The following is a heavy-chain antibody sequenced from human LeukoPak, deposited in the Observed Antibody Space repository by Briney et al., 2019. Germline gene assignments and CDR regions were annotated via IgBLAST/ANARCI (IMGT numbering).Heavy chain of an antibody. V-gene: IGHV4-34*01. Sequence: SETLSLTCTVSGGSISSYYWSWIRQPPGKGLEWIGEINHSGSTNYNPSLKSRVTISVDTSKNQFSLKLSSVTAADTAVYYCASGVAVAGNGRDYWGQGTLVTVSS. CDR2: INHSGST. CDR3: ASGVAVAGNGRDY. CDR1: GGSISSYY. J-gene: IGHJ4*02. D-gene: IGHD6-19*01.